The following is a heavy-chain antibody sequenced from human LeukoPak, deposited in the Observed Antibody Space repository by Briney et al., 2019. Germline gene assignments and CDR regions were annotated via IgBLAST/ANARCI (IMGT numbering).Heavy chain of an antibody. CDR1: GFTFSSYW. CDR2: INSDGSST. CDR3: ARDSSSWYVGPFDP. V-gene: IGHV3-74*01. J-gene: IGHJ5*02. Sequence: GGSLRLSCAASGFTFSSYWMHWVGQAPGKGLVGVSRINSDGSSTSYADSVKGRFTISRDNAKNTLYLQMNSLRAEDTAVYYCARDSSSWYVGPFDPWGQGTLVTVSS. D-gene: IGHD6-13*01.